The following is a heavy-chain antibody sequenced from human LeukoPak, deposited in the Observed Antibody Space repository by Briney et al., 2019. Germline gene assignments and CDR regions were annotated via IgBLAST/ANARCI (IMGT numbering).Heavy chain of an antibody. CDR2: FIPGDSDS. J-gene: IGHJ4*02. CDR3: ARTYSSDWLHYFDY. V-gene: IGHV5-51*01. CDR1: GYSFANYW. Sequence: GESLKIPCKTFGYSFANYWNGWGRQLPRKGLEVMGIFIPGDSDSRYSPSFQGQVTISAEKSINTAYLQWSSRKVSDTAIYYCARTYSSDWLHYFDYWGQGALVTVSS. D-gene: IGHD6-13*01.